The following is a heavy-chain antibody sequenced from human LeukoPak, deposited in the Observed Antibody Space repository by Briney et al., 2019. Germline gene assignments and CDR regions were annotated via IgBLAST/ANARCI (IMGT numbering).Heavy chain of an antibody. CDR2: IYHSRST. V-gene: IGHV4-30-2*01. CDR1: GASISSGGYS. Sequence: SQTLSLTCAVSGASISSGGYSWSWIRQPPGKGLEWIGYIYHSRSTYYNPFLKSRVTISVDRSKNQFSLKLSSVTAADTAVYYCARSYEGGAFDIWGQGTMVTVSS. CDR3: ARSYEGGAFDI. J-gene: IGHJ3*02. D-gene: IGHD5-12*01.